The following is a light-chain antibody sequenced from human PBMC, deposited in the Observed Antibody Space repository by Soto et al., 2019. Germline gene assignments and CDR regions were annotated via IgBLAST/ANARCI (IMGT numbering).Light chain of an antibody. CDR2: AAS. CDR1: QGISKY. V-gene: IGKV1-27*01. Sequence: DIQMTQSPSSLSASIGDRVTITCRASQGISKYLAWYQQKPGKVPKLLIYAASTLQSGVPSRFSGSGSGTDFTLTISSLQPEDVATYYCQKYHSAPYTFGQGTKLEIK. CDR3: QKYHSAPYT. J-gene: IGKJ2*01.